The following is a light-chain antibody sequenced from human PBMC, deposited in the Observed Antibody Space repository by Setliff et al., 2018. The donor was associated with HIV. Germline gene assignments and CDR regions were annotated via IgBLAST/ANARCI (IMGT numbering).Light chain of an antibody. J-gene: IGLJ1*01. CDR3: SSYSSISTQI. CDR1: GSDVGGHKF. CDR2: GVN. V-gene: IGLV2-14*01. Sequence: QSALAQPASVSGSPGQSITISCTGTGSDVGGHKFVSWYQKHPGKVPKLMIYGVNNRPSGVSNRFSGSKSGNMASLTISGLQAEDEADYYCSSYSSISTQIFGTGTKVTVL.